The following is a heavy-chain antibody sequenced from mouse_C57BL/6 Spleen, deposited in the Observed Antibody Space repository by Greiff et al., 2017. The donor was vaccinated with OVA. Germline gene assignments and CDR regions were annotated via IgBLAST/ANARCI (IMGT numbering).Heavy chain of an antibody. V-gene: IGHV14-2*01. J-gene: IGHJ4*01. CDR2: IDPEDGET. D-gene: IGHD1-1*01. CDR1: GFNIKDYY. CDR3: ARSGITTVVAPYAMDY. Sequence: EVQVVESGAELVKPGASVKLSCTASGFNIKDYYMHWVKQRTEQGLEWIGRIDPEDGETKYAPKFQGKATITADTSSNTAYLQLSSLTSEDTAVYYCARSGITTVVAPYAMDYWGQGTSVTVSS.